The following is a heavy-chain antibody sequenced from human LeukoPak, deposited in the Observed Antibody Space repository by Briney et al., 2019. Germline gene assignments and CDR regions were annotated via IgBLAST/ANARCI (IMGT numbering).Heavy chain of an antibody. CDR1: GYTFTSYD. Sequence: ASVKVSCKASGYTFTSYDISWVRQAPRQGFEWMAWISTSNGDTNFAERFQGRVSLTTDTSTNIVYMDLKNLTSDDTAVFYCARHLNYWSGYPPDYWGQGTLVTVSS. CDR2: ISTSNGDT. CDR3: ARHLNYWSGYPPDY. V-gene: IGHV1-18*04. D-gene: IGHD3-3*01. J-gene: IGHJ4*02.